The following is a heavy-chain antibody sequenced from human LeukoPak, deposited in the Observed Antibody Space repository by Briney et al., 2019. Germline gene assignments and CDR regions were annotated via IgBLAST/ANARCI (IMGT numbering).Heavy chain of an antibody. D-gene: IGHD1-26*01. J-gene: IGHJ3*02. CDR2: ISYSGST. V-gene: IGHV4-59*01. CDR1: GGSISGYY. CDR3: ARDRERAFDI. Sequence: PSETLSLTCTVSGGSISGYYWSWIRQPPGKGLEWIGYISYSGSTNYHPSLKSRVTISVDTSKTQFSLKLSSVTAADTAVYYCARDRERAFDIWGQGTLVTVSS.